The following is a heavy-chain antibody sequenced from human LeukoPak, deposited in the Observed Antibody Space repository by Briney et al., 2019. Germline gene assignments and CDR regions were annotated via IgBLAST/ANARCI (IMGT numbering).Heavy chain of an antibody. J-gene: IGHJ6*02. CDR1: GFIFSSYE. CDR2: ISSIGSTM. V-gene: IGHV3-48*03. Sequence: GGSLRLSCAASGFIFSSYELNWVRQAPGKGLEWVSYISSIGSTMYYADSVKGRFTISRDNAKNSVYLQMNSLRAEDTAVYYCTRGARYGMDVWGQGTTVTVS. CDR3: TRGARYGMDV.